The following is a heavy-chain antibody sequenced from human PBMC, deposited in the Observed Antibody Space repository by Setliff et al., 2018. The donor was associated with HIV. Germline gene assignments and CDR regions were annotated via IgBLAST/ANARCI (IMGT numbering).Heavy chain of an antibody. D-gene: IGHD2-2*01. CDR3: SRFSTRDTFDV. J-gene: IGHJ3*01. Sequence: ASVKVSCKASGFTFNNYVIHWVRQAPGQRLEWMGWINIYNGYIKYSEEFQARVTMARDTFANTAYMGLSGLRSEDTAVYYCSRFSTRDTFDVWGQGTTVTVSS. CDR2: INIYNGYI. V-gene: IGHV1-3*03. CDR1: GFTFNNYV.